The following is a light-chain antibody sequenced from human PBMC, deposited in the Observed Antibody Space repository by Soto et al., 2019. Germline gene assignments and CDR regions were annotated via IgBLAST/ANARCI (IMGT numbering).Light chain of an antibody. CDR3: FSKISGFAYG. CDR1: NTDLGVYGY. CDR2: DVN. J-gene: IGLJ1*01. Sequence: QSVLSQPASVSGSFGQSITISCSGPNTDLGVYGYVSWYQHHPGKAPKLLIYDVNNRPSGISDRFSGSKSGETASLTISGLQAEDEADYLCFSKISGFAYGFGNGNKVTVL. V-gene: IGLV2-14*01.